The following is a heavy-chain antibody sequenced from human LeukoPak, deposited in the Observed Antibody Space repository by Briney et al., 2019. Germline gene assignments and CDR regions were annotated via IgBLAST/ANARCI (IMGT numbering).Heavy chain of an antibody. Sequence: GGSLRLSCAASGFTFSSYWMHWVRHVPGKGLVWVARINSDGSSTSYADSVKGRFAISGDNAKSTLYLQMSSLRDEDTAVHYCARAGNYRFDYWGQGTLVTVSS. CDR3: ARAGNYRFDY. J-gene: IGHJ4*02. D-gene: IGHD1-14*01. CDR1: GFTFSSYW. V-gene: IGHV3-74*01. CDR2: INSDGSST.